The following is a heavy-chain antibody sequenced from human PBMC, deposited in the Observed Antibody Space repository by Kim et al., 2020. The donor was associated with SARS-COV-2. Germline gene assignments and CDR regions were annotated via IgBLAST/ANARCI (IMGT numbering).Heavy chain of an antibody. D-gene: IGHD2-21*01. V-gene: IGHV1-46*01. CDR1: GYTFINYY. CDR3: ARSRGGYSSIQH. CDR2: IIPSGGHT. J-gene: IGHJ1*01. Sequence: ASVKVSCKTSGYTFINYYIHWVRQAPGQGLEWMGMIIPSGGHTTFAPIFQDRVVLTTDMSTSTVYMTLTGLRSEDTARYYCARSRGGYSSIQHWGQGTLVSVSS.